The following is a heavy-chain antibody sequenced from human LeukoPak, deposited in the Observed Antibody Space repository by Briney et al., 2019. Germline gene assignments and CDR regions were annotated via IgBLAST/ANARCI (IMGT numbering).Heavy chain of an antibody. Sequence: PGGSLRLSCAASEFSFSSYWMHWVRQAPGKGLVWVSRISPDGSSASYADSVRGRFTISRDNAKNTLYLQMKSLRAEETAVCYCARDPSGWHSMDYWGQGNLVTVSS. CDR2: ISPDGSSA. V-gene: IGHV3-74*01. CDR3: ARDPSGWHSMDY. J-gene: IGHJ4*02. D-gene: IGHD6-19*01. CDR1: EFSFSSYW.